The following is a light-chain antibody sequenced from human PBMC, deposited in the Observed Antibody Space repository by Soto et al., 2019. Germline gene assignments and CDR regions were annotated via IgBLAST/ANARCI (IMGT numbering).Light chain of an antibody. V-gene: IGLV1-40*01. J-gene: IGLJ1*01. CDR3: QSYDSSLSAYV. CDR2: ENN. CDR1: SSNIGSTYD. Sequence: QSVLTQPPSVSGAPGQRVTISCTGSSSNIGSTYDVPWYQQHPGAAPKLLIYENNNRPSGVPDRFSGSKSGTPASLAITGLQAEDEADYYCQSYDSSLSAYVFGTGTKVTVL.